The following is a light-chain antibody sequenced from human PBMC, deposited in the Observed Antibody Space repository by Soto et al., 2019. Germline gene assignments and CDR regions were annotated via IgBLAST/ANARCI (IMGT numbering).Light chain of an antibody. J-gene: IGLJ1*01. CDR1: SSDVGTYNL. CDR2: EVA. Sequence: QSVLAQPASVSGSPEQSVTISCTGTSSDVGTYNLVSWYQQHPGKAPKLIIYEVAERPSGVSNRFSGSKFGNTASLTISGLLPEDEADYYCCSYGGSSALPYVFGAGTKLTVL. V-gene: IGLV2-23*02. CDR3: CSYGGSSALPYV.